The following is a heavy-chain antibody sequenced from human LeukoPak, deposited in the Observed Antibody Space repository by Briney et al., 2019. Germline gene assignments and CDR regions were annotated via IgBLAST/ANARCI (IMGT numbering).Heavy chain of an antibody. CDR1: GYSFTSYW. CDR2: IYPGDSDT. Sequence: GESLKISCKGFGYSFTSYWIGWVRQMPGKGLEWMGIIYPGDSDTRYSSSFQGQVTISADKSISTAYLQWSSLKASDTAMYYCARRCGGDCYNYYYGMDVWGQGTTVSVSS. CDR3: ARRCGGDCYNYYYGMDV. V-gene: IGHV5-51*01. J-gene: IGHJ6*02. D-gene: IGHD2-21*02.